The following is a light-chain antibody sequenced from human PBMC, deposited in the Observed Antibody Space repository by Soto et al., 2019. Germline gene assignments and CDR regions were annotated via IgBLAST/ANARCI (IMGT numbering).Light chain of an antibody. V-gene: IGKV3-20*01. CDR2: GAS. CDR3: QQYDDSIGWT. Sequence: EIVLTQSPGTLSLSPGERATLSCRASQSISSNFLAWYQQKPGQAPRLLIYGASSRATGIPDRFSGSGSGTDFTLTISRLEPEDFAVYYCQQYDDSIGWTVGQGTKVDIK. CDR1: QSISSNF. J-gene: IGKJ1*01.